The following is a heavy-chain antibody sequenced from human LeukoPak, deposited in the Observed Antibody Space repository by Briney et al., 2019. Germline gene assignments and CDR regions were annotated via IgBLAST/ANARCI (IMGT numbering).Heavy chain of an antibody. CDR3: ARGGVGATTNYYYYMDV. Sequence: SETLSLTCAVYGGSFSGYYWSWIRQPPGKGLEWIGEINHSGSTNYNPSLKSRVTISVDTSKNQFSLKLSSVTAADTAVYYCARGGVGATTNYYYYMDVWGKGTTVTVSS. D-gene: IGHD1-26*01. CDR2: INHSGST. V-gene: IGHV4-34*01. J-gene: IGHJ6*03. CDR1: GGSFSGYY.